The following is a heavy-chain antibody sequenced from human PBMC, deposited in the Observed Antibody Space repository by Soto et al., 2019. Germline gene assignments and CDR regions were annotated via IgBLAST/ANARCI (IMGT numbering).Heavy chain of an antibody. D-gene: IGHD2-15*01. J-gene: IGHJ6*04. CDR1: GFTFSSYS. CDR2: ISSSSSTI. CDR3: ARDGGDIVVVVAAWDV. V-gene: IGHV3-48*01. Sequence: GGSLRLSCAASGFTFSSYSMNWVRQAPGKGLEWVSYISSSSSTIYYADSVKGRFTISRDNAKNSLYLQMNSLRAEDTAVYYCARDGGDIVVVVAAWDVWGKGTTVTVSS.